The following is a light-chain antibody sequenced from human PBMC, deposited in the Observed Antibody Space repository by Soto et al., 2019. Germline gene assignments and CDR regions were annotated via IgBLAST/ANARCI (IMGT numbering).Light chain of an antibody. Sequence: PSSLSASVGDRVTITCRASQGIRSDLAWYQQKPGKAPNLLIYAASTLQSGVPSRFSGSGSGTDFTLTISSLQPEDFATYYCLHDYNYPRTFGQGTKVDIK. CDR3: LHDYNYPRT. CDR2: AAS. CDR1: QGIRSD. V-gene: IGKV1-6*01. J-gene: IGKJ1*01.